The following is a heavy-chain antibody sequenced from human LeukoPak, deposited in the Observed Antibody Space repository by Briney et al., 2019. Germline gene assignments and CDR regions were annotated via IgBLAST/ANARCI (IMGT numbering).Heavy chain of an antibody. CDR2: IYYSGST. D-gene: IGHD3-3*01. CDR1: GGSISSYY. J-gene: IGHJ6*03. CDR3: ARGASYYDFWSGYSHYYYYMDV. V-gene: IGHV4-59*01. Sequence: SETLSLTCTASGGSISSYYWSWIRQPPGKGLEWIGYIYYSGSTNYNPSLKGRVTISVDTSKNQFSLKLSSVTAADTAVYYCARGASYYDFWSGYSHYYYYMDVWGKGTTVTVSS.